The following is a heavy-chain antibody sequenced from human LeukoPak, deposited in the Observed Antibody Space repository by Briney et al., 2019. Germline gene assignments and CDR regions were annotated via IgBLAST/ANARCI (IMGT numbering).Heavy chain of an antibody. CDR1: GFSISNFW. V-gene: IGHV3-7*03. D-gene: IGHD3-22*01. CDR2: IDKHGNEI. Sequence: GGSLRLSCAASGFSISNFWMHWVRQAPGRGREWVAIIDKHGNEIKYVDSVKGRFTISRDNPKNTLYLQMSSLRAEDTAVYFCAKRGVVIRVILVGFHKEAYYFDSWGQGALVTVSS. J-gene: IGHJ4*02. CDR3: AKRGVVIRVILVGFHKEAYYFDS.